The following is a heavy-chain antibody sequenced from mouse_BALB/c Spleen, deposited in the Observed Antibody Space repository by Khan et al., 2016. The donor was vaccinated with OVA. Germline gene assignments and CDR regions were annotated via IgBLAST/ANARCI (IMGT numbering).Heavy chain of an antibody. J-gene: IGHJ4*01. D-gene: IGHD1-1*01. CDR1: GFSLSSYG. V-gene: IGHV2-3*01. Sequence: QVQLKESGPGLVAPSESLSITCTVSGFSLSSYGVNWVRQPPGKGLEWLGVIWGDGSTNYHSGLKSRLTINKDNSKSQVFLKMNSLQTYDTATYYFAKFTPDYYSMDYWGQGTSVTVSS. CDR3: AKFTPDYYSMDY. CDR2: IWGDGST.